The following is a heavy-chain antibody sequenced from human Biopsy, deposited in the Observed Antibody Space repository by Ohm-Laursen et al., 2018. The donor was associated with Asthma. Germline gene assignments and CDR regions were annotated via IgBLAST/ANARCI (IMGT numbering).Heavy chain of an antibody. CDR3: STIASYGDIYLSFDV. Sequence: TLSLTCTVSRGYIRSYVHHWAWIRQPPGKGLEWIGSGFYSGTTHYSPSLARRVSISVDTSMNQFSLTLRSVTAADTAVYFCSTIASYGDIYLSFDVWGPGTIVSV. CDR1: RGYIRSYVHH. CDR2: GFYSGTT. V-gene: IGHV4-30-4*01. J-gene: IGHJ6*02. D-gene: IGHD4-17*01.